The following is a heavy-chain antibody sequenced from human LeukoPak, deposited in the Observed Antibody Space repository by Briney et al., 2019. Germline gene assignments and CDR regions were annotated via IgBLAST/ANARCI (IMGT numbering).Heavy chain of an antibody. CDR3: ARVGEATGRYYYYYYGMDV. D-gene: IGHD3-16*01. Sequence: PGGSLRLSCAPSGFTFCIYGMHWVRQAPGKGLEWVAVIWYDGSNKYYADSVKGRFTISRDNSKNTLYLQMNSLRAEDTAVYYCARVGEATGRYYYYYYGMDVWGQGTTVTVSS. CDR1: GFTFCIYG. J-gene: IGHJ6*02. V-gene: IGHV3-33*01. CDR2: IWYDGSNK.